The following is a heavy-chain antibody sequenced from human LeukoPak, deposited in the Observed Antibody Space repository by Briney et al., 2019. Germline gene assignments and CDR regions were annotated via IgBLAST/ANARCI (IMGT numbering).Heavy chain of an antibody. CDR2: IKQDGSEK. CDR1: GFMSSGYW. Sequence: GGSLKLSCAASGFMSSGYWMTWVRQTPGKRLEWVANIKQDGSEKKYVDSVKGRFTISRDNAKNSLSLQMNSLRAEDTAVYYCASRSGSYRTPYYYMDVWGTGTTVTVSS. D-gene: IGHD3-10*01. CDR3: ASRSGSYRTPYYYMDV. J-gene: IGHJ6*03. V-gene: IGHV3-7*01.